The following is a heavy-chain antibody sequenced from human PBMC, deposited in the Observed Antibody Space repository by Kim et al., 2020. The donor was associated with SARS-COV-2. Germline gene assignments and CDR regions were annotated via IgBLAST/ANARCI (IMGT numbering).Heavy chain of an antibody. CDR2: IIPIFGTA. Sequence: SVKVSCKASGGTFSSYAISWVRQAPGQGLEWMGGIIPIFGTANYAQKFQGRVTITADESTSTAYMELSSLRSEDTAVYYCARDVRIGGYDNAFDIWAKGQWSPSLQ. D-gene: IGHD5-12*01. CDR1: GGTFSSYA. CDR3: ARDVRIGGYDNAFDI. V-gene: IGHV1-69*13. J-gene: IGHJ3*02.